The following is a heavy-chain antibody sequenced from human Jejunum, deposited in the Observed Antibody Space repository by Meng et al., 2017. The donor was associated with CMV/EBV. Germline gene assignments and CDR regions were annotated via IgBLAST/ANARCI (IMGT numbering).Heavy chain of an antibody. CDR1: GFTFSDKY. V-gene: IGHV3-11*05. CDR3: ARIPAYSIGWYNHFDS. J-gene: IGHJ4*02. CDR2: ISNSGSDT. D-gene: IGHD6-19*01. Sequence: VESGGALVKPGGSRRLSCVASGFTFSDKYMSWIRQAPGKGLEWVSYISNSGSDTNYADSVKGRFTISRDNSKNSLYLQMNSLRAEDAAVYYCARIPAYSIGWYNHFDSWGQGTLVTVSS.